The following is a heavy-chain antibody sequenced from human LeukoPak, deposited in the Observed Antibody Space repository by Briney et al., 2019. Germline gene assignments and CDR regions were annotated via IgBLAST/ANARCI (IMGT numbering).Heavy chain of an antibody. CDR2: IYHGDSDT. V-gene: IGHV5-51*01. Sequence: SMKISCEASEYIFSNYWICGVRPLPRKRLELVGIIYHGDSDTRYSASYQGQVIISADKSISTAYLQWSSMKTSDTAMYYCARRVYCNNTSCPHHHLDYCGQGTLVTVSS. D-gene: IGHD2-2*01. J-gene: IGHJ4*02. CDR3: ARRVYCNNTSCPHHHLDY. CDR1: EYIFSNYW.